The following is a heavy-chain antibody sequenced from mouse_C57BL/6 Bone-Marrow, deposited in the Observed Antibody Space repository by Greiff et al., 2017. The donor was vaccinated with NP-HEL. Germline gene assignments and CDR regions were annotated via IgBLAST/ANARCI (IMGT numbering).Heavy chain of an antibody. J-gene: IGHJ1*03. V-gene: IGHV1-64*01. D-gene: IGHD1-1*01. CDR3: ASPHYYGSSYPYWYFDV. CDR2: IHPNSGST. CDR1: GYTFTSYW. Sequence: VQLQQPGAELVKPGASVKLSCKASGYTFTSYWMHWVKQRPGQGLEWIGMIHPNSGSTNYNEKFKSKATLTVDKSSSTAYMQLSSLTSEDSAVYYCASPHYYGSSYPYWYFDVWGTGTTGTVSS.